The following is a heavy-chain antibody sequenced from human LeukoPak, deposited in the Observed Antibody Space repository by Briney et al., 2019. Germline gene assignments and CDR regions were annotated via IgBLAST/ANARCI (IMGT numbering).Heavy chain of an antibody. CDR1: GGSFTSGGYY. D-gene: IGHD4/OR15-4a*01. CDR3: AREGLLDYGPILDAFDI. V-gene: IGHV4-31*03. J-gene: IGHJ3*02. CDR2: IYYTGST. Sequence: NPSETLSLTCTVSGGSFTSGGYYWSWIRQPPGKGLEWMGYIYYTGSTHYNPSPKSRISMSVDTPKRQFSLNLMSVTAADTAVYYCAREGLLDYGPILDAFDIWGQGTMVTVSS.